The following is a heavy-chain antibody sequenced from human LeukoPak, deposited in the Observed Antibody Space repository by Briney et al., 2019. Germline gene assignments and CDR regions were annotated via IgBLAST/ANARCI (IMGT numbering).Heavy chain of an antibody. D-gene: IGHD3-22*01. CDR3: ASENNYYDSSGYYLNFDY. CDR1: GGSISSSSYY. V-gene: IGHV4-39*01. Sequence: PSETLSLTCTVSGGSISSSSYYWGWIRRPPGKGLEWIGSIYYSGSTYYNPSLKSRVTISVDTSKNQFSLKLSSVTAADTAVYYCASENNYYDSSGYYLNFDYWGQGTLVTVSS. CDR2: IYYSGST. J-gene: IGHJ4*02.